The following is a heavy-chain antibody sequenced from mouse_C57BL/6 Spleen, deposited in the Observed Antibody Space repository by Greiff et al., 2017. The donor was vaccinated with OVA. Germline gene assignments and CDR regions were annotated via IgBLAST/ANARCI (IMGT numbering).Heavy chain of an antibody. CDR2: IYPGDGDT. CDR3: ARSKLYGSSYYAMDY. J-gene: IGHJ4*01. D-gene: IGHD1-1*01. Sequence: QVQLQQSGPELVKPGASVKISCKASGYAFSSSWMNWVKQRPGKGLEWIGRIYPGDGDTNYNGKFKGKATLTADKSSSTAYMQLSSLTSEDSAVYFYARSKLYGSSYYAMDYWGQGTSVTVSS. V-gene: IGHV1-82*01. CDR1: GYAFSSSW.